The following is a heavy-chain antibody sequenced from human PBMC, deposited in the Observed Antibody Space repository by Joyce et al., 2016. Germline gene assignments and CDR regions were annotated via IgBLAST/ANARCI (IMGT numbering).Heavy chain of an antibody. CDR1: GFTFSSYS. D-gene: IGHD3-10*01. CDR3: ARGKDFYGPGSYSNWFDP. J-gene: IGHJ5*02. CDR2: ISSSSSYI. Sequence: EVQLVESGGGLVKPGGSLRLSCAASGFTFSSYSINWGRQAPGKGLGWVSSISSSSSYIYYTDSVKGRFTISRDNAKNSLYLQMNSLRAEDTAVYYCARGKDFYGPGSYSNWFDPWGQGTLVTVSS. V-gene: IGHV3-21*02.